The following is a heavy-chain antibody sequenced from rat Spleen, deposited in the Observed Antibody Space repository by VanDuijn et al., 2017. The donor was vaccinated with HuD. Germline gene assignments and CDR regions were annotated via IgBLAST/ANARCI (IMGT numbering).Heavy chain of an antibody. CDR1: GITFSSFA. J-gene: IGHJ2*01. V-gene: IGHV5-7*01. D-gene: IGHD1-11*01. CDR3: ARLLVRRFSALVY. Sequence: EVQLVESGGGLVQPGRSLKLSCAASGITFSSFAMAWVRQAPKKGLEWVATISYDGSSTYYRDSVKGRFTISRDNAKSTLYLQMDSLRSEDTATYYCARLLVRRFSALVYWVQGVMVTVSS. CDR2: ISYDGSST.